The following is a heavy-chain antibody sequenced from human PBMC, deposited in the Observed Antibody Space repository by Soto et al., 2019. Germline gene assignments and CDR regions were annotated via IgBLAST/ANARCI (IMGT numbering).Heavy chain of an antibody. CDR2: INQDGSQK. CDR3: VSWSDAADEDEFHY. CDR1: GFRFSSSW. Sequence: PGGSLRLSCAGSGFRFSSSWMSWVRQAPGKGLEWVAHINQDGSQKYYVDSAKGRFTISRDNAKTSLYLQMNYLRAEDTAVYYCVSWSDAADEDEFHYCGQGTLVTAPQ. V-gene: IGHV3-7*01. D-gene: IGHD6-25*01. J-gene: IGHJ1*01.